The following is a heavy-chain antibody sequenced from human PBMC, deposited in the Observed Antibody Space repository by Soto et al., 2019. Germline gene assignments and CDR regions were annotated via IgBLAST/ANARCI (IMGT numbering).Heavy chain of an antibody. V-gene: IGHV3-23*01. Sequence: GGSLRLSCAASGFTFSSYAMSWVRQAPGEGLEWVAVIWGSGISTYYADSVKGRFTISRDNSKNTVYLQMNSLRAEDTAVYYCATNWNVGYWGQGTLVTVSS. D-gene: IGHD1-1*01. CDR3: ATNWNVGY. CDR1: GFTFSSYA. CDR2: IWGSGIST. J-gene: IGHJ4*02.